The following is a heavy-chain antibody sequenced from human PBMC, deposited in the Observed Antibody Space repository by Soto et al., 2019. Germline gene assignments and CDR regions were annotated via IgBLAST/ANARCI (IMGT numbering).Heavy chain of an antibody. CDR3: ANSGYYDFWSGYYTRDYYYGMDV. CDR1: GFTFRSYG. J-gene: IGHJ6*02. V-gene: IGHV3-30*18. D-gene: IGHD3-3*01. Sequence: GGSLRLSCAASGFTFRSYGMHWVRQAPGKGLEWVAVISYDGSNKYYADSVKGRFTISRDNSKNTLYLQMNSLRAEDTAVYYCANSGYYDFWSGYYTRDYYYGMDVWGQGTTVTVSS. CDR2: ISYDGSNK.